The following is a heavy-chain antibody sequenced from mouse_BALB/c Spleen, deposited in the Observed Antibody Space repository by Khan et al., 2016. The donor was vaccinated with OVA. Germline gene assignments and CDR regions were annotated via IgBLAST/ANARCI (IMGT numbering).Heavy chain of an antibody. Sequence: QIQLVQSGPELKKPGETVKISCKASGYTFTNYGMNWVKQSPGKALKWMGWINTYTGEPTYADDFKGRFAFSLETSASTAYLQINNLTNEDTATYFCARAPFFSYALAYWGQGTSVSVSS. CDR2: INTYTGEP. CDR3: ARAPFFSYALAY. CDR1: GYTFTNYG. V-gene: IGHV9-3-1*01. J-gene: IGHJ4*01.